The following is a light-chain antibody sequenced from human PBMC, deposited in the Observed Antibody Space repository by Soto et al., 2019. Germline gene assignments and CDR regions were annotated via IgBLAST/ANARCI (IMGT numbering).Light chain of an antibody. CDR1: QSVSSY. Sequence: EIVLTQCPSTLSLSPWERSTLSFLASQSVSSYLAWYQQKPGQAPRLLIYDTSNRATGIPARFSGSGSGTDFTLTISSLEPEDFAVYYCQQRSNWRLTFGGGTKVDIK. J-gene: IGKJ4*01. V-gene: IGKV3-11*01. CDR3: QQRSNWRLT. CDR2: DTS.